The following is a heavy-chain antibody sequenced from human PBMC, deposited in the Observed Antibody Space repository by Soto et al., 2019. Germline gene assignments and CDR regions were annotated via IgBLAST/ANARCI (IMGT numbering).Heavy chain of an antibody. J-gene: IGHJ4*02. CDR3: ARVFNMVRGVPYYFDY. V-gene: IGHV1-18*04. CDR1: GYTFTSYG. CDR2: MSAYNGNT. D-gene: IGHD3-10*01. Sequence: ASVKVSCKASGYTFTSYGISWVRQAPGQGLEWMGWMSAYNGNTNYAQKLQGRVTMTTDTSTSTAYMELRSLRSDDTAVYYCARVFNMVRGVPYYFDYWGQGTLVTVSS.